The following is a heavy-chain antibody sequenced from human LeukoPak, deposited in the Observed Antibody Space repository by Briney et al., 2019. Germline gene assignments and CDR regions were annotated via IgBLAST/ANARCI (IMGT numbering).Heavy chain of an antibody. CDR3: VRDVWGDRDGFFAY. Sequence: GGSLRLSCAASGFTFGSYWMHWVRQVPGKGLVWVARINTDGRSTSYGESVKGRFTVSRDNAKNTLYVQMNSRRDEDTAVYFCVRDVWGDRDGFFAYWGQGTLVTVSS. CDR2: INTDGRST. D-gene: IGHD5-24*01. V-gene: IGHV3-74*01. J-gene: IGHJ4*02. CDR1: GFTFGSYW.